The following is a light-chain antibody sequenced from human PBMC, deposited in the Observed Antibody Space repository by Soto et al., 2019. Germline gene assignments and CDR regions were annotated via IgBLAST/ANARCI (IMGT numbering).Light chain of an antibody. CDR2: GAS. J-gene: IGKJ1*01. CDR1: QSVSSSY. V-gene: IGKV3-20*01. CDR3: QQYGSSRT. Sequence: ERVLTQSPGTLSLSPGERATLSCRASQSVSSSYLAWYQQKPGQAPRLLSYGASRRATDIPDRFSGSGSGTDFTLTINRLEPEDFAVYYCQQYGSSRTFGQGTRWIS.